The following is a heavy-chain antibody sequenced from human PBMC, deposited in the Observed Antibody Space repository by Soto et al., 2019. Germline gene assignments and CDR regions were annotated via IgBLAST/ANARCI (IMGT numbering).Heavy chain of an antibody. CDR3: ARVVKAGDYGDYGRYYFDY. CDR2: ISAYSGNT. V-gene: IGHV1-18*04. Sequence: QVQLVQSGAEVKKPGASVKVSCKASGYTFTTYGITWVRQAPGQGLEWMGWISAYSGNTNYAQKHQGRLTVTTDTSTNTAYMDLRSLSSDDTAVYYCARVVKAGDYGDYGRYYFDYWGHGTLVTVSS. CDR1: GYTFTTYG. J-gene: IGHJ4*01. D-gene: IGHD4-17*01.